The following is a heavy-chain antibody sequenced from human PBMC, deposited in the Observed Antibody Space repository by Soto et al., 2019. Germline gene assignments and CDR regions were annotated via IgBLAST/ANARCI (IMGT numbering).Heavy chain of an antibody. CDR3: ARDYGDYYYYGMDV. Sequence: EVQLVETGGGLIQPGGSLRLSCAASGFTVSSNYMSWVRQAPGKGLEWVSVIYSGGSTYYADSVKGRFTISRDNSKNTLYLQMNSLSAEDTAVYYCARDYGDYYYYGMDVWGQGTTVTVSS. CDR1: GFTVSSNY. CDR2: IYSGGST. D-gene: IGHD4-17*01. J-gene: IGHJ6*02. V-gene: IGHV3-53*02.